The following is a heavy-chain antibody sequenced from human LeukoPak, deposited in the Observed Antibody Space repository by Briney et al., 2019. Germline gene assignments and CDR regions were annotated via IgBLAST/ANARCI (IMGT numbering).Heavy chain of an antibody. CDR3: ARDYGSGIV. J-gene: IGHJ4*02. D-gene: IGHD3-10*01. CDR2: IYHSGST. V-gene: IGHV4-59*12. CDR1: GGSISTYY. Sequence: PSETLSLTCSVSGGSISTYYWSWIRQPAGKGLEWIGEIYHSGSTNYNPSLKSRVTISVDKSKNQFSLKLSSVTAADTAVYYCARDYGSGIVWGQGTLVTVSS.